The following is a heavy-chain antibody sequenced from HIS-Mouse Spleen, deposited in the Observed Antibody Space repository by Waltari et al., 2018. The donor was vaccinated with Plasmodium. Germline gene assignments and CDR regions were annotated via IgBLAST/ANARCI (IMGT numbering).Heavy chain of an antibody. D-gene: IGHD5-18*01. Sequence: QVQLQESGPGLVKPSETLSLPYTVSGGSNSSYYWSWIRQPPGKGLEWIGYIYYSGSTNYNPSLKSRVTISVDTSKNQFSLKLSSVTAADTAVYYCARLRYSYGYFDYWGQGTLVTVSS. CDR2: IYYSGST. CDR3: ARLRYSYGYFDY. V-gene: IGHV4-59*08. CDR1: GGSNSSYY. J-gene: IGHJ4*02.